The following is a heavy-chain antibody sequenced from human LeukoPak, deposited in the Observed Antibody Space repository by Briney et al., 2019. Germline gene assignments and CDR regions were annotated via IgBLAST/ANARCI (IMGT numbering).Heavy chain of an antibody. CDR1: GGTFSSYA. CDR2: IIPIFGTA. J-gene: IGHJ4*02. CDR3: ARGRIAARLNFDY. V-gene: IGHV1-69*01. D-gene: IGHD6-6*01. Sequence: SVKVSCKASGGTFSSYAISWVRQAPGQGLEWMGGIIPIFGTANYAQKFQGRVTITADESTSTAYMELSSLRSEDMAVYYCARGRIAARLNFDYWGQGTLVTVSS.